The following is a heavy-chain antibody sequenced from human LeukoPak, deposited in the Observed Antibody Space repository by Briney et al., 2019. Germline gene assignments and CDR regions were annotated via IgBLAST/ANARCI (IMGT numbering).Heavy chain of an antibody. CDR3: AASDGEQQLAL. CDR1: GFSFRGYT. CDR2: ISWNGVST. J-gene: IGHJ4*02. Sequence: TGGSLRLSCAASGFSFRGYTMHWVRQVPGKSLEWVSLISWNGVSTDYGDSVKGRFTISRDDRQNSLFLQMNSLRSEDSALYYCAASDGEQQLALWGQGTLVTVSS. V-gene: IGHV3-43*01. D-gene: IGHD6-13*01.